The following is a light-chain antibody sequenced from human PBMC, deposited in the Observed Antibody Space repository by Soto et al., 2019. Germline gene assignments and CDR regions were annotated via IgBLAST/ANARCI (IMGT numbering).Light chain of an antibody. V-gene: IGLV2-8*01. Sequence: QSALTQPPSASGSPGQSVTISCTGTSSDVGGYNYVSWYQQHPGKAPKLMIYEVNKRPSGVPDRFSGSKSGNTASLTVSGLQDEDEADYYCSSYAGSNILGVFGGGTKLTVL. CDR3: SSYAGSNILGV. CDR2: EVN. CDR1: SSDVGGYNY. J-gene: IGLJ2*01.